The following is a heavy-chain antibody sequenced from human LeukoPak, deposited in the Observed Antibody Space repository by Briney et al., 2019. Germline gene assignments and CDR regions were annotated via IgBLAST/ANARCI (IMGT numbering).Heavy chain of an antibody. Sequence: PGGSLRLSCAASGFTFTSYAMNWVRQAPGKGLEWVSAISGSGGSTYYADSVKGRFTISRDNSKNTLYLQMNSLRAEDTAVYYCAKDIVRLRLGENDAFDIWGQGTMVTVSS. V-gene: IGHV3-23*01. CDR2: ISGSGGST. CDR3: AKDIVRLRLGENDAFDI. D-gene: IGHD3-16*01. CDR1: GFTFTSYA. J-gene: IGHJ3*02.